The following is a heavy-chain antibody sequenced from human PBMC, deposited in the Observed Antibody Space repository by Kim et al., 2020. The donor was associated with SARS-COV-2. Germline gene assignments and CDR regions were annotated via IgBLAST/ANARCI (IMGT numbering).Heavy chain of an antibody. CDR3: ARLGLLDGSGSYSLDY. D-gene: IGHD3-10*01. J-gene: IGHJ4*02. V-gene: IGHV4-31*03. CDR2: IYYSGST. Sequence: SETLSLTCTVSGGSISSGGYYWSWIRQHPGKGLEWIGYIYYSGSTYYNPSLKSRVTISVDTSKNQFSLKLSSVTAADTAVYYCARLGLLDGSGSYSLDYWGQGTLVTVSS. CDR1: GGSISSGGYY.